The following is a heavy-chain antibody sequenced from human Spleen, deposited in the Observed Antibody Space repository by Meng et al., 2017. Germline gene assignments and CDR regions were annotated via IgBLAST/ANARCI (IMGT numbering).Heavy chain of an antibody. V-gene: IGHV4-61*01. J-gene: IGHJ4*02. CDR1: GGSVSSGSYY. Sequence: SETLSLTCTVSGGSVSSGSYYWSWIRQPPGKGLEWIGYIYYSGSTNYNPSLQSRVTISVDTSKNQFSLKLSSVTAADTAVYYCARKTSTPYFGYWGQGTLVTVSS. CDR2: IYYSGST. CDR3: ARKTSTPYFGY.